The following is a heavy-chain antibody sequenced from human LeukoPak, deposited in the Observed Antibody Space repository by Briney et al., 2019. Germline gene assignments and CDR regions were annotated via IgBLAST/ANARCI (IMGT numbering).Heavy chain of an antibody. CDR1: GFTFSSYD. D-gene: IGHD2-15*01. V-gene: IGHV3-48*03. J-gene: IGHJ4*02. CDR2: ISDSGSRI. CDR3: AKESRSWWLPPLGNDY. Sequence: GGSLRLSCAASGFTFSSYDMNWVRQAPGKGLEWISYISDSGSRIYYADSVKGRFTISRDNAKNSLYLQMNSLRVEDTAFYYCAKESRSWWLPPLGNDYWGQGTLVTVSS.